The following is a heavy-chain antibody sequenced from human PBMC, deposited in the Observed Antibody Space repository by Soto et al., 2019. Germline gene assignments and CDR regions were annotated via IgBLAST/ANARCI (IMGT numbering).Heavy chain of an antibody. Sequence: QLQLQESGPGLVKPSETLSLTCTVSGGSISSSSITYYWGWIRQPPGKGPEWIGGIHSSGSAYYNPSLKSRVSGSIDVSKNEFSLKLSSVTAADTAVYYCARRPRAVAGMDNWFDPWGQGILVTVSS. D-gene: IGHD6-19*01. V-gene: IGHV4-39*01. J-gene: IGHJ5*02. CDR3: ARRPRAVAGMDNWFDP. CDR1: GGSISSSSITYY. CDR2: IHSSGSA.